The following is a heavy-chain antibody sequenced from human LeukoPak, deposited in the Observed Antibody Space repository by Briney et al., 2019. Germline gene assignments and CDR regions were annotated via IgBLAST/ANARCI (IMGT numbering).Heavy chain of an antibody. CDR2: ISSSGSTI. CDR1: GFTFSDYY. V-gene: IGHV3-11*01. D-gene: IGHD5-24*01. J-gene: IGHJ4*02. CDR3: ARARDGYNLDYFDY. Sequence: GGSLGLSCAASGFTFSDYYMSWIRQAPGKGLEWVSYISSSGSTIYYADSVKGRFTISRDNAKNSLYLQMNSLRAEDTAVYYCARARDGYNLDYFDYWGQGTLVTVSS.